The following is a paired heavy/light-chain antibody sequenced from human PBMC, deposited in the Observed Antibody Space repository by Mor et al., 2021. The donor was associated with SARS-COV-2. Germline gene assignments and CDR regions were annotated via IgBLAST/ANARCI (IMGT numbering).Light chain of an antibody. J-gene: IGKJ2*01. CDR3: MQALQTPLYT. CDR1: HSLLHLNGYNY. Sequence: DIVMTQSPLSLPVTPGEPASISCRSSHSLLHLNGYNYLDWYVQRPGQPPQLLIYLGSSRAAGVPDRFSGSGSGTDFTLKISRVEAEDVGVYYCMQALQTPLYTFGQGTKLEI. CDR2: LGS. V-gene: IGKV2-28*01.
Heavy chain of an antibody. CDR3: ASSSNPGGDLLYYYYYAMDV. J-gene: IGHJ6*02. CDR2: ISSDGSKQ. Sequence: QVHLVESGGGVVQPGGSLRLSCEASEFTCSRCAVHWVRQAPGKGLEWVALISSDGSKQFYADSVKGRFTISRHNFRNTVFLQLNSLSPEDTAAYYCASSSNPGGDLLYYYYYAMDVWGQGTTVTVSS. V-gene: IGHV3-30-3*01. CDR1: EFTCSRCA. D-gene: IGHD2-21*02.